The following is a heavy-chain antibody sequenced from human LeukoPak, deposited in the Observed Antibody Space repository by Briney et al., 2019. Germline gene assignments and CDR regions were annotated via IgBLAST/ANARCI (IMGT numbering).Heavy chain of an antibody. V-gene: IGHV4-61*02. CDR1: GRSISSGSYY. D-gene: IGHD5-18*01. Sequence: SETLSLTCTVSGRSISSGSYYWSWIRQPAGKGLEWIGRIFTSGSTNYNPSLKSRVTISLDSSKNQLSLDLRSVTAADTTVYYGARGLSYGSSWGQGTLVTVSS. J-gene: IGHJ4*02. CDR2: IFTSGST. CDR3: ARGLSYGSS.